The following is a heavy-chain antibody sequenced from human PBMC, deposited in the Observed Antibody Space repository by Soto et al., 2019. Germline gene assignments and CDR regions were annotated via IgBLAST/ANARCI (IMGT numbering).Heavy chain of an antibody. D-gene: IGHD2-21*02. V-gene: IGHV1-69*13. J-gene: IGHJ6*02. CDR3: ARKTRHIVVVTAIQDYYGMDV. CDR1: GGTFSSYA. Sequence: SVKVSCKASGGTFSSYAISWVRQAPGQGLEWMGGIIPIFGTANYAQKFQGRVTITADESTSTAYMELSSLRSEDTAVYYCARKTRHIVVVTAIQDYYGMDVWGQGTTVTVSS. CDR2: IIPIFGTA.